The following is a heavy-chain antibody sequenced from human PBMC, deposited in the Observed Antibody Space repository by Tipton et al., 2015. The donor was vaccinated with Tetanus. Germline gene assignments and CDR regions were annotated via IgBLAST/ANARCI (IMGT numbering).Heavy chain of an antibody. CDR1: GDSITSSHYY. CDR3: ARQTLHYYYMDV. CDR2: IYFSGST. J-gene: IGHJ6*03. V-gene: IGHV4-39*01. Sequence: TLSLTCTVSGDSITSSHYYWGWVRQPPGKGLEWIGSIYFSGSTYHSPSLKSRVTMSVDTSRNQFSLKLASVTARDTAIYYCARQTLHYYYMDVWGKGTTVTVSS. D-gene: IGHD3-10*01.